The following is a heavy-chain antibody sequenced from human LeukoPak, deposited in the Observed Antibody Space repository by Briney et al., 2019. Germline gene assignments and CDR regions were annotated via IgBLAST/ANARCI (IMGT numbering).Heavy chain of an antibody. D-gene: IGHD5-18*01. CDR2: VSPNGETA. CDR3: AKDLGWIQFGY. V-gene: IGHV3-23*01. CDR1: GFTFSSYG. J-gene: IGHJ4*02. Sequence: GGSLRLSCAASGFTFSSYGMNWVRQAPGKGLEWVSGVSPNGETAYCADSVKGRFTISRDNSKNTVYLQVRSLRAEDTAVYYCAKDLGWIQFGYWGQGALVTVSS.